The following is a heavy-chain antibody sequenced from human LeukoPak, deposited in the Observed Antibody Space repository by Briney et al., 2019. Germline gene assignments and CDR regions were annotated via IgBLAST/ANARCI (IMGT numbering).Heavy chain of an antibody. CDR2: IYPGDSDT. V-gene: IGHV5-51*01. J-gene: IGHJ4*02. CDR3: ARRPLFSSSSGLDY. Sequence: GESLKISCKGSGYSFMSHWIAWVRPMPGKGLEWMGIIYPGDSDTRHSPSFQGQVAISADKSINTAYIQWSSLKASDAAMYYCARRPLFSSSSGLDYWGQGTLVTVSS. CDR1: GYSFMSHW. D-gene: IGHD6-6*01.